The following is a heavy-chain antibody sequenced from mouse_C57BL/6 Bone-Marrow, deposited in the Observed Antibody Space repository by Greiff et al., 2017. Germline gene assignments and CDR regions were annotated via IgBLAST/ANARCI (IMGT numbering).Heavy chain of an antibody. D-gene: IGHD2-12*01. CDR3: AILYYRRYFDY. J-gene: IGHJ2*01. V-gene: IGHV3-6*01. Sequence: EVKLQESGPGLVKPSQSLSLTCSVTGYSITSGYYWNWIRQFPGNKLEWMGYISYDGSNNYNPSLKNRISITRDTSKNQFFLKLNSVTTEDTATYYCAILYYRRYFDYWGQGTTLTVSS. CDR1: GYSITSGYY. CDR2: ISYDGSN.